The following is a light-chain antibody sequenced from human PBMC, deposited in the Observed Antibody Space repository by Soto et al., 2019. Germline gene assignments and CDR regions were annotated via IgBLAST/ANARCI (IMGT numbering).Light chain of an antibody. CDR3: QQSSSTPLT. Sequence: DIQMTQSPSSLSASVGDRDTITCRASQSISSYLNWYQQKPGKAPKLLIYAASSLQSGVPSRFSGSGSGTDITLTISSLQPEDFATYYCQQSSSTPLTFGGGTKVEIK. CDR1: QSISSY. V-gene: IGKV1-39*01. J-gene: IGKJ4*01. CDR2: AAS.